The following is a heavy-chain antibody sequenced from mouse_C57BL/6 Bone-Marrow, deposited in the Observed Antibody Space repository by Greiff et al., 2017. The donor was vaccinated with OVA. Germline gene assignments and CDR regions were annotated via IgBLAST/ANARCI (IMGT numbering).Heavy chain of an antibody. D-gene: IGHD1-1*01. CDR2: IFPGSGST. CDR3: ASPFYGTGAMDY. V-gene: IGHV1-56*01. J-gene: IGHJ4*01. CDR1: GYTFTSHW. Sequence: VQLQQSGPELVRPGASVKISCKAPGYTFTSHWMQWVRQRPGQGLEWIGEIFPGSGSTYYNEKFKGKATLTVDTSSSTAYMQLSSLTSEDSAVYFCASPFYGTGAMDYWGQGTSVTVSS.